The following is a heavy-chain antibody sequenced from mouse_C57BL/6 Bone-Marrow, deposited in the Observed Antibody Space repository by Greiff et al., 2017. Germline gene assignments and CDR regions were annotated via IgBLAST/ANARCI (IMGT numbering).Heavy chain of an antibody. V-gene: IGHV1-58*01. CDR3: ARSRNYDYEGFAY. CDR2: IYIGNGYT. D-gene: IGHD2-4*01. CDR1: GYTFTSYG. J-gene: IGHJ3*01. Sequence: EVKLVESGAELVRPGSSVKMSCKTSGYTFTSYGINWVKQRPGQGLEWIGYIYIGNGYTEYNEKFKGKATLTSDTSSSTAYMQLSSLTSEDSAIYFCARSRNYDYEGFAYWGQGTLVTVSA.